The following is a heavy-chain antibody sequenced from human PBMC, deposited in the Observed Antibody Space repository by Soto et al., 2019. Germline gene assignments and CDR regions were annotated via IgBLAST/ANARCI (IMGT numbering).Heavy chain of an antibody. CDR1: GFTFSSFH. Sequence: GGSLRLSCAACGFTFSSFHMNWVRQAPGRGLERVAYITSSSDTIYYSDSVKGRFTISRDNGKNSLFLQMNSLRDEDTAVYYCARVVVVIPPGYYYAMDVWGQGTTVTVSS. J-gene: IGHJ6*02. CDR2: ITSSSDTI. D-gene: IGHD3-22*01. CDR3: ARVVVVIPPGYYYAMDV. V-gene: IGHV3-48*02.